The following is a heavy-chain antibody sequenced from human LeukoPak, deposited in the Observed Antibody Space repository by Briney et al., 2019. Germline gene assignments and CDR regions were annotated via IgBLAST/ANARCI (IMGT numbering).Heavy chain of an antibody. CDR2: INPNSGGT. D-gene: IGHD3-22*01. CDR3: AREIYDSSGYYSPYYFDY. J-gene: IGHJ4*02. Sequence: ASVKVSCKASGYTFTSYYMHWVRQAPGQGLEWMGWINPNSGGTNYAQKFQGRVTMTRDTSISTAYMELSRLRSDDTAVYYCAREIYDSSGYYSPYYFDYWGQGTLVTVSS. CDR1: GYTFTSYY. V-gene: IGHV1-2*02.